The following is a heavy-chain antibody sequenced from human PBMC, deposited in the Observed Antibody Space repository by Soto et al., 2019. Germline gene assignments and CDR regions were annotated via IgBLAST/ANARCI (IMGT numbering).Heavy chain of an antibody. D-gene: IGHD5-18*01. CDR2: IKQDGSEK. CDR3: ARCGYSNAEYFQH. CDR1: GFTFSSYW. J-gene: IGHJ1*01. V-gene: IGHV3-7*01. Sequence: EVQLVESGGGLVQPGGSLRLSCAASGFTFSSYWMSWVRQAPGKGLEWVANIKQDGSEKYYVDSVKGRFTISRDNAKNSLYLQMNSLRAEDTAVYYCARCGYSNAEYFQHWGQGTLVTVSS.